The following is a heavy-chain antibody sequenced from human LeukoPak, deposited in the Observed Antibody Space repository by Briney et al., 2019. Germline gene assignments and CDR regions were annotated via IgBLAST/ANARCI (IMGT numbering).Heavy chain of an antibody. CDR3: ARDAGGYNWNYVGYYYYMDV. CDR1: GFTFSSYA. CDR2: ISDSGGST. V-gene: IGHV3-23*01. D-gene: IGHD1-7*01. Sequence: GGSLRLSCAASGFTFSSYAMSWVRQAPGKGLEWVSTISDSGGSTYYADSGKGRFTISRDNSKNTLYLQMNSLRAADTAVYYCARDAGGYNWNYVGYYYYMDVWGKGTTVTVSS. J-gene: IGHJ6*03.